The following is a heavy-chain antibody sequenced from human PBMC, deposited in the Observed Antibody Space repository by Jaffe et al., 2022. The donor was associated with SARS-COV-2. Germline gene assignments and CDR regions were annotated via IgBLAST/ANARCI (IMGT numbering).Heavy chain of an antibody. CDR3: AKGLGARNYNELDY. CDR2: INGGNSDT. D-gene: IGHD1-1*01. Sequence: EVQLLESGGGLVQPGGSLKLSCAASGFASSSYAMSWVRQAPGKGLEWVSGINGGNSDTFYTDSVKGRFIISRDTSKNTLILQMNSLRAGDMAVYYCAKGLGARNYNELDYWGQGTLVTVSP. V-gene: IGHV3-23*01. CDR1: GFASSSYA. J-gene: IGHJ4*02.